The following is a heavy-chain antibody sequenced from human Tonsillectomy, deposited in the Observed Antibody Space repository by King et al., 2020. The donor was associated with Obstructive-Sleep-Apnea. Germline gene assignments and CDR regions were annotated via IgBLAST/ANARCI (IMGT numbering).Heavy chain of an antibody. V-gene: IGHV5-51*01. CDR3: ARHKAAVAGFDAFDI. CDR1: GYSFTSYW. CDR2: IYPGDSDT. D-gene: IGHD6-19*01. J-gene: IGHJ3*02. Sequence: QLVQSGAEVKKPGESLKISCKGSGYSFTSYWIGWVRQMPGKGLEWMGIIYPGDSDTRYSPSFQGQVTISADRSITTAYLQWSSLKASDTAMYYCARHKAAVAGFDAFDIWGQGTMVTVSS.